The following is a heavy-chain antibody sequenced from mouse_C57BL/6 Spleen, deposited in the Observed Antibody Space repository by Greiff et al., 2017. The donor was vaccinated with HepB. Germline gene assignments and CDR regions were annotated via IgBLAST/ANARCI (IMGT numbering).Heavy chain of an antibody. CDR3: AFYDYDYFDY. Sequence: QVQLQQSGAELARPGASVKMSCKASGYTFTSYTMHWVKQRPGQGLEWIGYINPSSGYTKYNQKFKDKATLTADKSSSTAYIQLSSLTSEDSAVYYCAFYDYDYFDYWGQGTTLTVSS. CDR1: GYTFTSYT. V-gene: IGHV1-4*01. J-gene: IGHJ2*01. D-gene: IGHD2-4*01. CDR2: INPSSGYT.